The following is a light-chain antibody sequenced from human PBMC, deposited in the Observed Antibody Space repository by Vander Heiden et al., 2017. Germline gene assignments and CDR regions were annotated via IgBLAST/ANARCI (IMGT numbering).Light chain of an antibody. CDR1: IRDFESYNR. CDR3: SSYAGGGTFVV. Sequence: QSALTQPASVSGYPGQSITISCTGPIRDFESYNRVSWYQQNPGKAPKLIIYEVKKRPSGVADRFSGSGSGNTASLTISALQAEDEAEYYCSSYAGGGTFVVFGGGTKLTVL. J-gene: IGLJ3*02. CDR2: EVK. V-gene: IGLV2-23*02.